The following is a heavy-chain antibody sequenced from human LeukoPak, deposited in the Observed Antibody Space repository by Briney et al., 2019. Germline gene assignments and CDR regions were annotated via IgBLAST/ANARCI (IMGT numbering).Heavy chain of an antibody. D-gene: IGHD1-26*01. V-gene: IGHV1-3*01. CDR1: GYTFTTYA. J-gene: IGHJ4*02. CDR2: IDSGNGKT. CDR3: ARDMRSGSLHY. Sequence: ASVKVSCKASGYTFTTYAIHWVRQAPGQRLEWMGWIDSGNGKTRYSQKFQDRVTITRDTSAGTAYMDLSSLRSEDTAVYYCARDMRSGSLHYWGQGTLVTVSS.